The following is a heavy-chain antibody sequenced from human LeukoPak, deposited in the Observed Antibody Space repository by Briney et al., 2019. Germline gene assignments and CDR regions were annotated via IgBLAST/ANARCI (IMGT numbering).Heavy chain of an antibody. CDR1: GFTFSTYA. V-gene: IGHV3-23*01. CDR2: IVGNGGGI. Sequence: GGSLRLSCAASGFTFSTYAMNWVRQAPGKGLEWVSVIVGNGGGIAYADSVKGRFTISRDNSNNILYLQMNSLRADDTAVYYCAKDRIPDGHYSIDFWDQGILVTVSS. CDR3: AKDRIPDGHYSIDF. J-gene: IGHJ4*02. D-gene: IGHD5-24*01.